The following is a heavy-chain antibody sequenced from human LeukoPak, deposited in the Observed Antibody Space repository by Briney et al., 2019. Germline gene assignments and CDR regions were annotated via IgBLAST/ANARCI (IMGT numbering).Heavy chain of an antibody. CDR1: GGSISSGSYY. J-gene: IGHJ6*03. D-gene: IGHD3-10*01. CDR2: IYTSGST. V-gene: IGHV4-61*02. CDR3: ARCGSGSYYKVAGPYYYYYYMDV. Sequence: SETLSLTCTVSGGSISSGSYYWSWIRQPAGKGLEWIGRIYTSGSTNYNPSLKSRVTISVDTSKNQFSLKLSSVTAADTAVYYCARCGSGSYYKVAGPYYYYYYMDVWGKGTTVTIPS.